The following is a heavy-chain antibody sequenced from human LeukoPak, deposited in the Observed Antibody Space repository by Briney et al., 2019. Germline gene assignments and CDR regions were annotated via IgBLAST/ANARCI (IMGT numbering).Heavy chain of an antibody. V-gene: IGHV4-34*01. CDR1: GGSFSGYY. Sequence: SETLSLTCAVYGGSFSGYYWSWIRQPPGKGLEWIGEINHSGSTNYNPSLKSRVTISIDTSKNQFSLKLSSVTAADTAVYYCARGALNWFDPWGQGALVTVSS. CDR2: INHSGST. J-gene: IGHJ5*02. CDR3: ARGALNWFDP.